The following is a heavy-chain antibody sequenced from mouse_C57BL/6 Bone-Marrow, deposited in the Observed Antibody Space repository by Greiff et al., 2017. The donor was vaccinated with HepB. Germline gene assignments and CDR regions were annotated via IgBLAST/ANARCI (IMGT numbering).Heavy chain of an antibody. CDR1: GYTFTSYG. CDR2: IYPRSGNT. J-gene: IGHJ4*01. V-gene: IGHV1-81*01. D-gene: IGHD1-1*01. CDR3: ARRGYGSSPYAMDY. Sequence: VQLQQSGAELARPGASVKLSCKASGYTFTSYGISWVKQRTGQGLEWIGEIYPRSGNTYYNEKFKGKATLTADKSSSTAYMQLSSLTSEDSAVYYCARRGYGSSPYAMDYWGQGTSVTVSS.